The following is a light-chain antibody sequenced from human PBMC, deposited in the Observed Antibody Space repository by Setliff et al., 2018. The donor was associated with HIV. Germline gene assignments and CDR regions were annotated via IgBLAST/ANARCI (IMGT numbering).Light chain of an antibody. V-gene: IGLV2-14*03. J-gene: IGLJ1*01. CDR2: DVS. Sequence: QSVLTQPASVSGSPGQSITISCTGTSSDVGGYNYVSWYQHHPGKAPKLMIYDVSKRPSGVSNRFSGSKSGNTASLTISGLQAEDEADYYCSSYTSSSTFVFGTGTKGTVL. CDR3: SSYTSSSTFV. CDR1: SSDVGGYNY.